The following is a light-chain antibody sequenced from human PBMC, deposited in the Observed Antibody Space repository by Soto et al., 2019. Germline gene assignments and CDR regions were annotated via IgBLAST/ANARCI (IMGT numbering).Light chain of an antibody. J-gene: IGKJ5*01. Sequence: EIVLAQSPATLSFSPGERATLSCRASQSVSSYLAWYQQKPGQAPRLLLYDASNRATGIPARFSGSGSGTDFTLTISSLEPEDFAVYYCQQRSNWPPTFGQGTRLEIK. CDR3: QQRSNWPPT. V-gene: IGKV3-11*01. CDR1: QSVSSY. CDR2: DAS.